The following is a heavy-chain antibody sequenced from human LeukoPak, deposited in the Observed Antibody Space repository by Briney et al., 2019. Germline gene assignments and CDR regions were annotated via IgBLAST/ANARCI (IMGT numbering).Heavy chain of an antibody. CDR1: GFTFSSYG. J-gene: IGHJ4*02. CDR3: AKTSEGYFRRPVDY. V-gene: IGHV3-30*02. D-gene: IGHD1-26*01. Sequence: GGSLRLSCAASGFTFSSYGMHWVRQAPGKGLEWVAFIRYDGSNKYYADSVKGRFTISRDNSKNTRYLQMNSLRAEDTAVYYCAKTSEGYFRRPVDYWGQGTLVTVSS. CDR2: IRYDGSNK.